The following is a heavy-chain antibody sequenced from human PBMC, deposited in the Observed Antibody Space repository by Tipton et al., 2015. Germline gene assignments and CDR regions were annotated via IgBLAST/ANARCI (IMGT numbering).Heavy chain of an antibody. CDR2: IYYSGSI. Sequence: TLSLTCTVSGGSISSYYWSWIRQPPGKGLEWIGYIYYSGSINYNPSLKTRVTISLDKSKNHFSLNLRSVTTADTAVYYCARGRYYYGMDVWGQGTTVTVSS. CDR3: ARGRYYYGMDV. V-gene: IGHV4-59*12. J-gene: IGHJ6*02. CDR1: GGSISSYY.